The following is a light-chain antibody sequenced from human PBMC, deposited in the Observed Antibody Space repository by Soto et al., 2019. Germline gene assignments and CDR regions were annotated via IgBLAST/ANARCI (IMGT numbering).Light chain of an antibody. CDR1: NTDVENYNF. CDR2: EDY. J-gene: IGLJ1*01. Sequence: QSVLTQPASVTETPGQSITIACTGINTDVENYNFSCWYQQQPGKAPKLINYEDYKRPSGSSNGLSVSTTGATASVTISGLPTEDEAEYYCCSHGGFNTPYVFATGTKVTVL. CDR3: CSHGGFNTPYV. V-gene: IGLV2-23*01.